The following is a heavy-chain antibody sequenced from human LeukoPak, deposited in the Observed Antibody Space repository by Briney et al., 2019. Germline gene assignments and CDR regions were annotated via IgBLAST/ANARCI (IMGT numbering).Heavy chain of an antibody. CDR3: ARAGSSWQGGGYYFDY. CDR1: GCTFSIYA. CDR2: IIPIFGTA. D-gene: IGHD6-13*01. J-gene: IGHJ4*02. V-gene: IGHV1-69*13. Sequence: AVTVSFTGAGCTFSIYAISWVRQAPGQGLEWMGGIIPIFGTANYAQKFQGRVTITADESTSTAYMDLSSLRSEDTAVYYCARAGSSWQGGGYYFDYWGQGTLVTVSS.